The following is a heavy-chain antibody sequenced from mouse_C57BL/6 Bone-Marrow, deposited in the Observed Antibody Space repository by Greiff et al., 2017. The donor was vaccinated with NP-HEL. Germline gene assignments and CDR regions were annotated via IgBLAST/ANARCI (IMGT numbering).Heavy chain of an antibody. CDR1: GFSLTSYG. CDR3: ARHYYGSSYWYFYV. D-gene: IGHD1-1*01. J-gene: IGHJ1*03. CDR2: IWSDGST. Sequence: VQLKESGPGLVAPSQSLSITCTVSGFSLTSYGVHWVRQPPGKGLGWLVVIWSDGSTTYNLALKSQLSLSKDNSKRQVFLKMNSRQTDDTAMYYGARHYYGSSYWYFYVWGTGTTGTVSS. V-gene: IGHV2-6-1*01.